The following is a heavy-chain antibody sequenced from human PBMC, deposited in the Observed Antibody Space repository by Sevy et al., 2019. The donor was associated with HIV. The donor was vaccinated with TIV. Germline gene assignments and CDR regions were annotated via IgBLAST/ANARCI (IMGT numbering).Heavy chain of an antibody. CDR3: ARGRKTTQEWLEELDYYYGVDV. D-gene: IGHD2-8*01. CDR2: IRYDASNK. Sequence: GGSLRLSCAASGFTFSTYDMHWVRQAPGKGLEWVAYIRYDASNKYYADSVRGRFTISRDNSKNTLYLQMNSLRAEDTAVYYCARGRKTTQEWLEELDYYYGVDVWGQGTTVTVSS. V-gene: IGHV3-30*02. CDR1: GFTFSTYD. J-gene: IGHJ6*02.